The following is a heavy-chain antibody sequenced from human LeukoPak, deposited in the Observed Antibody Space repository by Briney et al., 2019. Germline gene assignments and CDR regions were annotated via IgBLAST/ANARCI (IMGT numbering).Heavy chain of an antibody. Sequence: GGSLRLSCAASGFTFSTYWMSWVRQAPGKGLEWVANIKQDGSEKYYVDSVKGRFTISRDNARDSLYLQMNSLRAEDTAVYYCASFSSGWSESFDYWGQGILVTVSS. CDR3: ASFSSGWSESFDY. J-gene: IGHJ4*02. D-gene: IGHD6-19*01. V-gene: IGHV3-7*01. CDR1: GFTFSTYW. CDR2: IKQDGSEK.